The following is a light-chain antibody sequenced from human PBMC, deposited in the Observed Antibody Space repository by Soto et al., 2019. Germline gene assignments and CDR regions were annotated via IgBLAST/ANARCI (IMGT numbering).Light chain of an antibody. CDR1: QSIRTN. CDR3: QQYFNWPLTWT. Sequence: EIELTQSPATLSVSAGGTVTLSCRASQSIRTNVAWYQQIPGQAPRLLVYGASTSATGVPARFSGSGSGIEFPLTLSSLQSDDSAFYYCQQYFNWPLTWTFGPGTKVQIK. CDR2: GAS. V-gene: IGKV3-15*01. J-gene: IGKJ1*01.